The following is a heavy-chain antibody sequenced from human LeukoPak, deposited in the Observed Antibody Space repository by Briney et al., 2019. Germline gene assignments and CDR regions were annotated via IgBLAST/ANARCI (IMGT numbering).Heavy chain of an antibody. CDR1: GGSISSYY. CDR3: ARSGKRANYYDSSGYYYAFDY. J-gene: IGHJ4*02. CDR2: TYYSGST. Sequence: PSETLSLTCTVSGGSISSYYWSWIRQPPGKGLDCIGYTYYSGSTNYNPSLKSRVTISVDTSKNQFSLKLSSVTAADTAVYYCARSGKRANYYDSSGYYYAFDYWGQGTLVTVSS. D-gene: IGHD3-22*01. V-gene: IGHV4-59*01.